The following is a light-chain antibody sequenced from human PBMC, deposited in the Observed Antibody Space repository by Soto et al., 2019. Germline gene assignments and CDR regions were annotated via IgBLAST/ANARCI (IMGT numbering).Light chain of an antibody. Sequence: ETVMTQSPATLSVSPGERATISCRASQSVSSNLAWYQQSPGQAPRLLIYGASTRATGIPARFSGSGSGTAFTLTISSLQSEDFAVYYCQQYNNWPPLTFGGGTKVEIK. J-gene: IGKJ4*01. V-gene: IGKV3-15*01. CDR1: QSVSSN. CDR3: QQYNNWPPLT. CDR2: GAS.